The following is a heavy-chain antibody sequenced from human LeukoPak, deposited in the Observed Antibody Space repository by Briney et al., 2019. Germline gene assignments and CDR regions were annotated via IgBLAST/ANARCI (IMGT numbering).Heavy chain of an antibody. Sequence: ASVKVSCKASGSTFTGYYMHWVRQAPGQGLEWLGWINPNSGGTNYAQKFQGRVTMTRDTSISTAYMELSRLRSDDTAVYYCARDRIVVVTASQGYYYGMDVWGQGTTVTVSS. CDR3: ARDRIVVVTASQGYYYGMDV. V-gene: IGHV1-2*02. D-gene: IGHD2-21*02. J-gene: IGHJ6*02. CDR2: INPNSGGT. CDR1: GSTFTGYY.